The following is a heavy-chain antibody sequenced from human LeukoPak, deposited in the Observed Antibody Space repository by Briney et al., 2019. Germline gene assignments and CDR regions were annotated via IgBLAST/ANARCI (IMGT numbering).Heavy chain of an antibody. Sequence: SETLSLTCTVSGGSISSYYWSWIRQPPGKGLEWIGYIYYSGSTNYNPSLKSRVTISQDTSKNQFSLKLSSVTAADTAVYYCARDGGNFDVDYWGQGTLVTVSS. CDR3: ARDGGNFDVDY. CDR1: GGSISSYY. V-gene: IGHV4-59*12. J-gene: IGHJ4*02. D-gene: IGHD3-9*01. CDR2: IYYSGST.